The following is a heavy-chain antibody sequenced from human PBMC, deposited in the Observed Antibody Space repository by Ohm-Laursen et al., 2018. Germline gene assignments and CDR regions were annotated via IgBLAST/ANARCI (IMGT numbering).Heavy chain of an antibody. CDR1: GYTFTGYY. J-gene: IGHJ5*02. CDR2: INPNSGGT. D-gene: IGHD1-26*01. CDR3: ARVGWELLQRFDP. Sequence: AASVKVSCKASGYTFTGYYMHWVRQAPGQGLEWMGWINPNSGGTNYAQKFQGRVTMTRDTSISTAYMELSRLRSDDTAVYYCARVGWELLQRFDPWGQGTLVTVSS. V-gene: IGHV1-2*02.